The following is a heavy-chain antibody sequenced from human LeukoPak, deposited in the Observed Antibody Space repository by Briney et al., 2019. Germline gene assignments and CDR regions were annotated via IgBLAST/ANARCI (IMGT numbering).Heavy chain of an antibody. V-gene: IGHV3-23*01. J-gene: IGHJ4*02. D-gene: IGHD2-15*01. CDR3: AKVGGGYFFAS. Sequence: QPGGSLRLSCAASGFTFSSSAMSWVRQAPGKGLEWVSGISGSGDSKYYADSVKGRFTISRDNSKNTLYLQMNSLRAEDTAVYYCAKVGGGYFFASWGQGTLVTVSS. CDR1: GFTFSSSA. CDR2: ISGSGDSK.